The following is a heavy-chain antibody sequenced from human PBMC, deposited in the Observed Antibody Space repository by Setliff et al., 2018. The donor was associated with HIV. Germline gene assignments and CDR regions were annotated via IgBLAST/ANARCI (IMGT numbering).Heavy chain of an antibody. CDR2: ISSSGNT. V-gene: IGHV4-39*01. CDR3: ARGGLGVVGAIDY. CDR1: GGSISSTSYY. D-gene: IGHD2-15*01. J-gene: IGHJ4*02. Sequence: SETLSLTCTVSGGSISSTSYYWGWIRQPPGTGLEWIGSISSSGNTYYNPSLKSRVTTSVDTPKNQFSLKLNSVTAADTAVYYCARGGLGVVGAIDYWSQGTLVTVS.